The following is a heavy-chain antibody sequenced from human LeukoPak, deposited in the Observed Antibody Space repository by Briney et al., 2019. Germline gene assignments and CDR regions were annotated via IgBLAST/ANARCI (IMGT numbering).Heavy chain of an antibody. J-gene: IGHJ3*02. CDR2: IYYSGST. D-gene: IGHD6-19*01. V-gene: IGHV4-59*01. CDR1: GDSIRSYY. CDR3: ARPIYSSGFGYDAFDI. Sequence: KPSETVSLTCTVSGDSIRSYYWSWIRQPPGKGLEWIGYIYYSGSTNSNPSLRSRVAISVDTSKNQFSLKVTSVTAADTAVYYCARPIYSSGFGYDAFDIWGQGTMVTVSS.